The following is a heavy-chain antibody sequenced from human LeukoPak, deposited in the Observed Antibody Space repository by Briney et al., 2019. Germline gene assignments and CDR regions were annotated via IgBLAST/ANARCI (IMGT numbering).Heavy chain of an antibody. V-gene: IGHV4-4*07. CDR1: GGSISSFY. Sequence: SETLSLTCSVSGGSISSFYWTWIRQSAGKGLEWIGRVYASGSTDYNPSLKSRLTLSLDTSKNQFSLRLNSVTAADTAVYYCARSARFYYFYMDVWGKGTAVAVSS. J-gene: IGHJ6*03. CDR3: ARSARFYYFYMDV. CDR2: VYASGST.